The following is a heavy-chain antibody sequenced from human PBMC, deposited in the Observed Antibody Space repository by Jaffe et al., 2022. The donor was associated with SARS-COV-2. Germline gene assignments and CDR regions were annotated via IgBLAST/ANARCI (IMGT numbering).Heavy chain of an antibody. CDR2: IYTSGST. V-gene: IGHV4-61*02. Sequence: QVQLQESGPGLVKPSQTLSLTCTVSGASISSGSYYCSWIRQPAGKGLEWIGHIYTSGSTNYNPSLKSRVTISIDTSKNQVSLRLNSVTAADTAVYYCARGRAEVTSDPLDYWGQGTLVTVSS. J-gene: IGHJ4*02. CDR1: GASISSGSYY. D-gene: IGHD2-21*02. CDR3: ARGRAEVTSDPLDY.